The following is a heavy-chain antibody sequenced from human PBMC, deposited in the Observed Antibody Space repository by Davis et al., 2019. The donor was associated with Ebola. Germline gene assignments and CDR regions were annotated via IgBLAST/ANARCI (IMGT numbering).Heavy chain of an antibody. Sequence: PGGSLRLSCKGSGYSFTNYWIDWVRQMPGKGLEWMGIIYPGDSDTRYSPSFQGQVTISADKSTSTAYLQWSSLKASDTAMYFCARRSGGFPNYFDYWGQGTLVTVSS. CDR2: IYPGDSDT. CDR1: GYSFTNYW. J-gene: IGHJ4*02. D-gene: IGHD2-15*01. V-gene: IGHV5-51*01. CDR3: ARRSGGFPNYFDY.